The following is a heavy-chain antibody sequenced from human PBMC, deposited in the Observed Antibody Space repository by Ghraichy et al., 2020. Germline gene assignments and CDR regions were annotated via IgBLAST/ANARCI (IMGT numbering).Heavy chain of an antibody. J-gene: IGHJ6*02. CDR1: GFTFTSYW. CDR3: ARGGTYYDFWSGSYYYYGLGV. V-gene: IGHV3-7*01. Sequence: LSLTCAASGFTFTSYWMSWVRQAPGKGLEWVANIKQDGSEKYYVDSVKGRFTISRDNAKNSLYLQMNSLRAEDTAVYYCARGGTYYDFWSGSYYYYGLGVWGQGTTVTVSS. CDR2: IKQDGSEK. D-gene: IGHD3-3*01.